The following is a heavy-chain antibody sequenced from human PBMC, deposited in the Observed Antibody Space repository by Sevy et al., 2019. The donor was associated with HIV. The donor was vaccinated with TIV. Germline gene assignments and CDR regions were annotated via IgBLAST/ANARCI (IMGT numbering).Heavy chain of an antibody. CDR3: ARNLDYYASGPPDS. J-gene: IGHJ4*02. CDR1: GFTFSYYN. Sequence: GGSLRLSCAASGFTFSYYNMNRVRQAPGKGLEWVSSISSGSSYIFYVDSVKGRFTISRDNAKDSLFLQMNSLRAEDTAVYYCARNLDYYASGPPDSWGRGTLVTVSS. V-gene: IGHV3-21*01. CDR2: ISSGSSYI. D-gene: IGHD3-10*01.